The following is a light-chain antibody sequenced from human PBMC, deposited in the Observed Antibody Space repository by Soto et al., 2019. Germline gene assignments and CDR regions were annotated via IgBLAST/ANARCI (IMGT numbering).Light chain of an antibody. V-gene: IGLV2-14*01. CDR1: SSDVGGYNY. Sequence: QSALTQPASLSGSPGQSITISCTGTSSDVGGYNYVSWYQQHPGKAPKLMIYDVSNRPSGVSNRFSGSKSANTASLTISGLQAEDEADYYCSSYTSSSTYVFGTGTRSPS. J-gene: IGLJ1*01. CDR2: DVS. CDR3: SSYTSSSTYV.